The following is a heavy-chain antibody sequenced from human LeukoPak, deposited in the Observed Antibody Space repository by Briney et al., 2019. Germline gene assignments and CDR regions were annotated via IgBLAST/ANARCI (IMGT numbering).Heavy chain of an antibody. D-gene: IGHD1-26*01. CDR3: ATVYGATGY. V-gene: IGHV1-69-2*01. CDR2: VDPEDGET. J-gene: IGHJ4*02. Sequence: ASVKVSCKASGYTFTSYDINWVRQAPGKGLEWMGLVDPEDGETIYAEKFQGRVTITADTSTDTAYMELSSLRSEDTAVYYCATVYGATGYWGQGTLVTVSS. CDR1: GYTFTSYD.